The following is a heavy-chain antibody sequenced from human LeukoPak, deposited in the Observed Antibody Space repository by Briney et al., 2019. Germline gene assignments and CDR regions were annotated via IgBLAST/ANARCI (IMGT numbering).Heavy chain of an antibody. CDR2: IYYSGST. V-gene: IGHV4-39*01. CDR1: GGSISPYY. CDR3: ARHRPSYCSSTSCYRYYFDY. J-gene: IGHJ4*02. D-gene: IGHD2-2*02. Sequence: SETLSPTCVVSGGSISPYYWSWIRQPPGKGLEWIRSIYYSGSTYYNPSLKSRVTISVDTSKNQFSLKLSSVTAADTAVYYCARHRPSYCSSTSCYRYYFDYWGQGTLVTVSS.